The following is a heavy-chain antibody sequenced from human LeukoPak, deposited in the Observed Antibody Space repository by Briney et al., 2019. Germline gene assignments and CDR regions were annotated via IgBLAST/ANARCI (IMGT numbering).Heavy chain of an antibody. CDR1: GFSFSDFY. V-gene: IGHV3-11*04. CDR2: IGTRSNPI. CDR3: ARSDYGDYVGYFDY. J-gene: IGHJ4*02. Sequence: PGGSLRLSCAASGFSFSDFYMSWIRQAPGMGLEWISYIGTRSNPIYYADSVKGRFTISRDDAKNSLYLQMNSLRAEDTAVYYCARSDYGDYVGYFDYWGQGTLVTVSS. D-gene: IGHD4-17*01.